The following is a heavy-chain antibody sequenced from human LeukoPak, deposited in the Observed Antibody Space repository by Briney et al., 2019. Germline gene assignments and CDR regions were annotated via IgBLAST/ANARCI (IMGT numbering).Heavy chain of an antibody. J-gene: IGHJ4*02. CDR3: ARDEETVTVTTLDY. CDR1: GFTFSSYW. Sequence: GGSLRLSCAASGFTFSSYWMHWVRQAPGKGLEWVSYISSSSSTIYYADSVKGRFTISRDNAKNSLYLQMNSLRAEDTAVYYCARDEETVTVTTLDYWGQGTLVTVSS. CDR2: ISSSSSTI. V-gene: IGHV3-48*04. D-gene: IGHD4-17*01.